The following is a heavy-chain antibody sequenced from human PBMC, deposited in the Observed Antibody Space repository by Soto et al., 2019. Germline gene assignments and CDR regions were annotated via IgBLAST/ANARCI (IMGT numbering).Heavy chain of an antibody. CDR1: GGSISSGDYY. CDR2: IYYSGST. CDR3: ARDNGIQLWSPFDY. D-gene: IGHD5-18*01. V-gene: IGHV4-30-4*01. J-gene: IGHJ4*02. Sequence: SETLSLTCTVSGGSISSGDYYWSWIRQPPGKGLEWIGYIYYSGSTYYNPSLKSRVTISVDTSKNQFSLKLSSVTAADTAVYYCARDNGIQLWSPFDYWGQGTLVTVSS.